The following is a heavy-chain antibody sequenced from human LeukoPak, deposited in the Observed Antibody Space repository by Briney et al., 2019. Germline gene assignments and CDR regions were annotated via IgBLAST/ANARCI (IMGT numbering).Heavy chain of an antibody. CDR1: GYTFTSYG. V-gene: IGHV1-18*01. J-gene: IGHJ4*02. CDR3: ARDRPVLRFLEWLFHDY. D-gene: IGHD3-3*01. Sequence: ASVKVSCKASGYTFTSYGISWVRQAPGQGLEWMGWISAYNGNTNYAQKLQGRVTMTTDTSTSTAYMELRSLRSDDTAVYYCARDRPVLRFLEWLFHDYWGQGTLVTVSS. CDR2: ISAYNGNT.